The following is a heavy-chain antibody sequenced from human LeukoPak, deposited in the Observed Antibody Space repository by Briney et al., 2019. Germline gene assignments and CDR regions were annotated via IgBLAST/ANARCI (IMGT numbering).Heavy chain of an antibody. CDR3: ASTPSFYGDYWYFDL. CDR2: IYYSGST. D-gene: IGHD4-17*01. Sequence: SETLSLTCTVSGGSISSYYWSWIRQPPGKGLEWIGYIYYSGSTNYNPSLKSRVTISVDTSKNQFSLKLSSVTAADTAVYYCASTPSFYGDYWYFDLWGRGTLVTVSS. CDR1: GGSISSYY. J-gene: IGHJ2*01. V-gene: IGHV4-59*08.